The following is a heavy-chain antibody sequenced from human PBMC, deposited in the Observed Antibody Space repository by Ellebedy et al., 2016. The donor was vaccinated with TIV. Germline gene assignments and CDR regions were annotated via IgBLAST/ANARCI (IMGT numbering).Heavy chain of an antibody. CDR1: GFSFRSYW. Sequence: GGSLRLSCAASGFSFRSYWMSWLRQAPGKGLEWVANINQGGSETYYVDSVKGRFTISRDNAKNSLYLLMNSLSAEDTGVYYCATDGSYGDYRSPTHAFEIWGQGTMVTVSS. J-gene: IGHJ3*02. CDR3: ATDGSYGDYRSPTHAFEI. CDR2: INQGGSET. D-gene: IGHD4-17*01. V-gene: IGHV3-7*01.